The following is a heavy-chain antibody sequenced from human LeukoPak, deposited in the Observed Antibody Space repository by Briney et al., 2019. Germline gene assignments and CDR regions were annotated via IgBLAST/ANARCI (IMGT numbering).Heavy chain of an antibody. Sequence: GGSLRLSCAASGFTFSSYAMHWVRQAPGKGLEWVAVISYDGSNKYYADSVKGRFTISRDNSKNTLYLQMNSLRAEDTAVYYCARVEMATPRDDAFDIWGQGTMVTVSS. V-gene: IGHV3-30-3*01. J-gene: IGHJ3*02. CDR3: ARVEMATPRDDAFDI. D-gene: IGHD5-24*01. CDR2: ISYDGSNK. CDR1: GFTFSSYA.